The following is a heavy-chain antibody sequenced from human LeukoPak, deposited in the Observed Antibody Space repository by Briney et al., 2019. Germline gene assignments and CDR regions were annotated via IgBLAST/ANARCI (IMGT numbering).Heavy chain of an antibody. Sequence: TSETLSLTCAVYGGSFSGYYWSWIRQPPGKGLEWIGEINHSGSTNYNPSLKSRVTISVDTSKNQFSLKLSSVTAADTAVYYCARMVASDYGDYYYWYFDLWGRGTLVTVSS. V-gene: IGHV4-34*01. CDR2: INHSGST. CDR3: ARMVASDYGDYYYWYFDL. J-gene: IGHJ2*01. D-gene: IGHD4-17*01. CDR1: GGSFSGYY.